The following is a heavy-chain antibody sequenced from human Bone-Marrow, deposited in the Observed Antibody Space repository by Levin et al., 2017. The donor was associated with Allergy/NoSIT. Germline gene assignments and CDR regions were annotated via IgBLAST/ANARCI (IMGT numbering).Heavy chain of an antibody. CDR2: IWYDGSNK. CDR3: ARASYCSGGSCYSGYFDY. Sequence: GESLKISCAASGFTFSSYGMHWVRQAPCKGLEWVAVIWYDGSNKYYADSVKGRFTISRDNSKNTLYLQMNSLRAEDTAVYYCARASYCSGGSCYSGYFDYWGQGTLVTVSS. D-gene: IGHD2-15*01. J-gene: IGHJ4*02. CDR1: GFTFSSYG. V-gene: IGHV3-33*01.